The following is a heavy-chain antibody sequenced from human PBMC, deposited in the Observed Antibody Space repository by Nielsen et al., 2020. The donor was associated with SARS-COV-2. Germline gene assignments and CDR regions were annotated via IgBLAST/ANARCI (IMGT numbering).Heavy chain of an antibody. CDR1: GGSFSGYY. CDR3: ASSSSRFR. V-gene: IGHV4-34*01. J-gene: IGHJ4*02. Sequence: SETLSLTCAVYGGSFSGYYWSWIRQPPGKGLEWIGEINHSGSTNYNPSLKSRVTISVDTSKNQFSLKLSSVTAADTAVYYCASSSSRFRWGQGTLVTVSS. D-gene: IGHD6-6*01. CDR2: INHSGST.